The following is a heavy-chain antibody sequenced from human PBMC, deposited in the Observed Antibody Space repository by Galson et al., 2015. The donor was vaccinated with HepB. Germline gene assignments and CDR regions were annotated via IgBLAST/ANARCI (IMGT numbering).Heavy chain of an antibody. D-gene: IGHD3-10*01. V-gene: IGHV3-15*01. J-gene: IGHJ4*02. Sequence: SLRLSCAASGFTFSNAWMSWVRQAPGKGLEWVGRIKSKTDGGTTDYAAPVKGRFTISRDDSKNTLYLQMNSLKTEDTAVYYCTTGKVLLWFGELLFPFDYWGQGTLVTVSS. CDR1: GFTFSNAW. CDR3: TTGKVLLWFGELLFPFDY. CDR2: IKSKTDGGTT.